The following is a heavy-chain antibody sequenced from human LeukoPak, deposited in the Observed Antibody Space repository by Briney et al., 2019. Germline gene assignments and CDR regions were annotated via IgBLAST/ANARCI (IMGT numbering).Heavy chain of an antibody. CDR3: ARVSSGWYPYFDY. V-gene: IGHV3-23*01. J-gene: IGHJ4*02. D-gene: IGHD6-19*01. CDR2: ISGSGGST. CDR1: GFTFSSYA. Sequence: AGGSLRLSCAASGFTFSSYAMSWVRQAPGKGLEWVSAISGSGGSTYYADSVKGRFTISRDNSKNTLYLQMNSLRAEDTAVYYCARVSSGWYPYFDYWGQGTLVTVSS.